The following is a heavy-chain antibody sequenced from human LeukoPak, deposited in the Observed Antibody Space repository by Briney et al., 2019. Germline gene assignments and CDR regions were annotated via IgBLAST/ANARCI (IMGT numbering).Heavy chain of an antibody. D-gene: IGHD1-1*01. CDR3: AKDETGMDY. CDR2: ISYDGSNK. V-gene: IGHV3-30*18. Sequence: PGRSLRLSCAASGFTFSSYGMHWVRQAPGKGLEWVAVISYDGSNKYYADSVKGRFTISRDNSKNTLYLQMNSLRAEDTAVYYCAKDETGMDYWGQGTPVTVSS. J-gene: IGHJ4*02. CDR1: GFTFSSYG.